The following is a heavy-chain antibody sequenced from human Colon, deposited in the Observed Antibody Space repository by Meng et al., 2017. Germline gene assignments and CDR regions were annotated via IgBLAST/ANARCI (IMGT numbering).Heavy chain of an antibody. CDR3: AKSHATMYYYGMDV. Sequence: GESLKISCAASGFTFSSFAMNWVSQAPGKGLEWVAMMSYDGSRQTYADSVRGRFTISRDTSQPTLFLHLISLRAEDTAVYYCAKSHATMYYYGMDVWGQGTTVTVSS. V-gene: IGHV3-30*01. J-gene: IGHJ6*02. D-gene: IGHD5-24*01. CDR1: GFTFSSFA. CDR2: MSYDGSRQ.